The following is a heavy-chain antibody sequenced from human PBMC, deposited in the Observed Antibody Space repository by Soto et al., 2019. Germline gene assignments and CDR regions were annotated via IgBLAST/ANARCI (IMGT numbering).Heavy chain of an antibody. D-gene: IGHD2-15*01. J-gene: IGHJ4*02. CDR3: ASTQYCSGGSCYPAGAHFDY. Sequence: GGSLRLSCAASGFTFSSYWMSWVRQAPGKGLEWVANIKQDGSEKYYVDSVKGRFTISRDNAKNSLYLQMNSLRAEDTAVYYCASTQYCSGGSCYPAGAHFDYWGQGTLVTVSS. CDR1: GFTFSSYW. V-gene: IGHV3-7*01. CDR2: IKQDGSEK.